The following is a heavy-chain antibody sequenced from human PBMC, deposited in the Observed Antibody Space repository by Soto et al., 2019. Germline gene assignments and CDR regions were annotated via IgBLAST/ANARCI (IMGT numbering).Heavy chain of an antibody. V-gene: IGHV3-64D*06. J-gene: IGHJ4*02. CDR2: ISTNGGST. Sequence: GGSLRLSCSASGFTFSSYAMHWVRQAPGKGLEYVSSISTNGGSTHYADSVKGRFTISRDNSKNTQYLQMSSLRADDTAVYYCVKGEYYYDSSGYYPLDSWGQGTLVTVSS. CDR1: GFTFSSYA. CDR3: VKGEYYYDSSGYYPLDS. D-gene: IGHD3-22*01.